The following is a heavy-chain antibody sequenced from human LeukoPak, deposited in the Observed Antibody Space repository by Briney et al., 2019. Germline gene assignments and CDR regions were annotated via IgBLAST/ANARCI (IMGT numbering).Heavy chain of an antibody. V-gene: IGHV1-18*01. J-gene: IGHJ4*02. D-gene: IGHD3-3*01. CDR2: ISAYNGNT. CDR1: GYSSTNNG. CDR3: ARSYYDFWSGALDY. Sequence: ASVTVSFMASGYSSTNNGFSWVRQAPGQGLEWMGWISAYNGNTNYAQKLQGRVTMTTDKSPSTAYMELRSLRSDDTAVYYCARSYYDFWSGALDYWGQGTLVTVSS.